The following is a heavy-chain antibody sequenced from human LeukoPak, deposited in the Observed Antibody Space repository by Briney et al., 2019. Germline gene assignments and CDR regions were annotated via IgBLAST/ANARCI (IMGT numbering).Heavy chain of an antibody. V-gene: IGHV4-59*01. Sequence: SETLSLTCTVSGGSISSYYWSWIRQPPGKGLEWIGYIYYSGSTNYNPSLKSRVTISVDTSKNQFSLKLSSVTNAETAVYYCARDPPSSSGYPLGYFDYWGQGTLVTVSS. CDR1: GGSISSYY. CDR2: IYYSGST. D-gene: IGHD3-22*01. CDR3: ARDPPSSSGYPLGYFDY. J-gene: IGHJ4*02.